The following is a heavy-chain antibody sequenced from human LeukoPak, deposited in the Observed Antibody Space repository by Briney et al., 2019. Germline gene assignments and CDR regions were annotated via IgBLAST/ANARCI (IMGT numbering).Heavy chain of an antibody. Sequence: GSLRLSCAASGFTFSDHYMDWVRQAPGKGLEWVGRTRNKANSYTTEYAAPVKGRFTISRDDSKNSLYLQMNSLKTEDTAVYYCARRAAANDDAFDIWGQGTMVTVSS. CDR1: GFTFSDHY. V-gene: IGHV3-72*01. CDR2: TRNKANSYTT. CDR3: ARRAAANDDAFDI. D-gene: IGHD6-13*01. J-gene: IGHJ3*02.